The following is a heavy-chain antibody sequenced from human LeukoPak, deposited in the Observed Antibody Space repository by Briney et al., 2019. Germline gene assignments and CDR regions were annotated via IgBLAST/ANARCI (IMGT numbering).Heavy chain of an antibody. CDR1: GFTFSNAW. CDR2: IKSKTDGGTT. D-gene: IGHD2-15*01. CDR3: TTVRGYCSGGSCYVGRYFDC. Sequence: PGGSLTLSCAASGFTFSNAWMIWVRQAPGKGLEWVGHIKSKTDGGTTDYSAPVKGRFTISRDDSKNTLYLQMNSLKTEDTPVYYSTTVRGYCSGGSCYVGRYFDCWGQGTLVTVSS. V-gene: IGHV3-15*01. J-gene: IGHJ4*02.